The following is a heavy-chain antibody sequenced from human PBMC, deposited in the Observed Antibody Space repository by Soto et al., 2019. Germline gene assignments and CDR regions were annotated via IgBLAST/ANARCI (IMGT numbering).Heavy chain of an antibody. Sequence: EVQLLESGGGLVQPGGSLRLSCAASGFTFSSYAMSWVRQAPGKGLEWVSAISGSVVSTYYADSVKGRFTISRDNTKKPLYLQMNSLRAEDSAVYYCAKGSSSAGAYYYYGMDVWGQGTTVTVSS. D-gene: IGHD3-22*01. CDR1: GFTFSSYA. CDR2: ISGSVVST. J-gene: IGHJ6*02. CDR3: AKGSSSAGAYYYYGMDV. V-gene: IGHV3-23*01.